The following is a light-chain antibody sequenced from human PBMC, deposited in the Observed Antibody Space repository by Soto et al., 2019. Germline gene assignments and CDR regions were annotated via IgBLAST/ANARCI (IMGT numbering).Light chain of an antibody. CDR2: NNN. Sequence: QLVLTQPPSASGTPGQRVTISCSGSSSNIGSNTVNWYQQLPGTAPKLLIYNNNQRPSGVPDRFSGPKSGTSASLAISGLQSEDEADYYCAAWDDSLNGLWVFGGGTKLTVL. J-gene: IGLJ3*02. CDR3: AAWDDSLNGLWV. V-gene: IGLV1-44*01. CDR1: SSNIGSNT.